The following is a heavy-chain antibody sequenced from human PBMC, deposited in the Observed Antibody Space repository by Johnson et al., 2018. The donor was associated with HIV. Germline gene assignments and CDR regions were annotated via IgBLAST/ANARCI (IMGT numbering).Heavy chain of an antibody. V-gene: IGHV3-48*04. Sequence: VQLVESGGGVVQPGRSLRLSCAASGFTFNNYGMHWVRQAPGKGLEWVSYISSSGSTIYYADSVKGRFTISRDNSKNTLYLQMNSLRAEDTAVYYCAKGQIISSRLVSFDIWGQGTMVTVSS. J-gene: IGHJ3*02. CDR1: GFTFNNYG. D-gene: IGHD6-6*01. CDR3: AKGQIISSRLVSFDI. CDR2: ISSSGSTI.